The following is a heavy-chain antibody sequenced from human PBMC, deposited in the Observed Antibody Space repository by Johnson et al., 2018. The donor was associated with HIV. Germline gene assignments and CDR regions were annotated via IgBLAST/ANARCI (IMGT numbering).Heavy chain of an antibody. CDR2: IKRQIDGGTT. J-gene: IGHJ3*01. CDR3: ARESANSGRYSGAFDV. CDR1: GFTFSDVW. V-gene: IGHV3-15*01. D-gene: IGHD1-26*01. Sequence: VQLVESGGGLVKPGESLRLSCVASGFTFSDVWMTWVRQAPGRGLEWVGRIKRQIDGGTTDYATPVKGRFTFSRDDSKNTLYLDMKSLKTEETGVYYCARESANSGRYSGAFDVWGQGTMVIVSS.